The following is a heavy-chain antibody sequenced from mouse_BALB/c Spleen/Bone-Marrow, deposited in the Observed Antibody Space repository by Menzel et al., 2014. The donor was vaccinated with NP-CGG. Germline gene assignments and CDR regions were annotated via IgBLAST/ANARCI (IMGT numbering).Heavy chain of an antibody. CDR3: TTGFAY. CDR1: GFTFSNYW. V-gene: IGHV6-6*02. CDR2: IRLKSHNYAT. J-gene: IGHJ3*01. Sequence: EVQGVESGGGLVQPGGSMKLSCVASGFTFSNYWMNWVRQSPEKGLEWVAEIRLKSHNYATRYAESVKGRFTISRYDSKSSVYLQMNNLRAEDTGIYYCTTGFAYWGQGSLVTVSA.